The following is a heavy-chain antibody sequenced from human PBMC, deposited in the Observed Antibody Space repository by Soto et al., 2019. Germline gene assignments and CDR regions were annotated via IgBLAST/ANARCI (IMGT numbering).Heavy chain of an antibody. CDR2: ISDDRASI. CDR1: GFGFSSVA. CDR3: ARENSVQAWLHHFDH. V-gene: IGHV3-48*04. J-gene: IGHJ4*02. Sequence: PGGSLRLSCEASGFGFSSVAMNWCRQAPGGGLEWVSYISDDRASIYYADSLKGRFTISRDNAKNSLSLKMNNLRAEDTAVYYCARENSVQAWLHHFDHWGLGTLVTVSS. D-gene: IGHD5-18*01.